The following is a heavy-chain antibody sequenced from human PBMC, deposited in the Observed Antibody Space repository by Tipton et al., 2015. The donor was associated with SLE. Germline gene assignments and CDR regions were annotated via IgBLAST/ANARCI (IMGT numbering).Heavy chain of an antibody. CDR1: GGSIFSSY. CDR3: ARRSSSLGVYFDY. CDR2: IDFSGST. Sequence: TLSLTCTVSGGSIFSSYWSWIRQTPGKGLEWIGCIDFSGSTNYNPSLRSRVTMSAKSSNSQVSLRLSSVTAADTAVYYCARRSSSLGVYFDYWGQGTLVTVSS. V-gene: IGHV4-59*12. J-gene: IGHJ4*02. D-gene: IGHD6-6*01.